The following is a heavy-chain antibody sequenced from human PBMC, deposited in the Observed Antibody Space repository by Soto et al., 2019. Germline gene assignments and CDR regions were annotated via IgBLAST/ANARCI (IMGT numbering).Heavy chain of an antibody. J-gene: IGHJ5*02. Sequence: PSETLSFTCAVYDGSFSGYYWSLIRQPPGKGLECLWEINLSGSTNYNPSIKRRVTLSVDTSKNQFSLKLRSLTAADTDVYYCARERREYYDFWSGYSDGGRQSHTWGQGTLVT. CDR1: DGSFSGYY. CDR2: INLSGST. CDR3: ARERREYYDFWSGYSDGGRQSHT. D-gene: IGHD3-3*01. V-gene: IGHV4-34*01.